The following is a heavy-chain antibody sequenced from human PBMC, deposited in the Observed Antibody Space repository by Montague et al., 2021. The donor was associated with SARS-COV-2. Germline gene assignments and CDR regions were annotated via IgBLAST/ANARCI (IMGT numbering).Heavy chain of an antibody. Sequence: FLRLSCAASGFTFSNYDMNWVRQAPGKGPEWISCISTSAYTTSYVGSVKGRFTISRDNGKNSLYLQMNSLRVEDTAVYYCTRDYRSIVGDGLDIWGQGTRVTVSS. CDR2: ISTSAYTT. CDR3: TRDYRSIVGDGLDI. D-gene: IGHD3-16*02. V-gene: IGHV3-48*03. CDR1: GFTFSNYD. J-gene: IGHJ3*02.